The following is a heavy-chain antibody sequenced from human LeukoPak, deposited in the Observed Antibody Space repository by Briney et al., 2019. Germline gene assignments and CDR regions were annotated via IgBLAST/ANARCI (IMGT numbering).Heavy chain of an antibody. CDR3: ARGTTGTVLDY. D-gene: IGHD1-1*01. V-gene: IGHV4-59*10. J-gene: IGHJ4*02. CDR1: GGSFSGYY. CDR2: IYTSGST. Sequence: SETLSLTCAVYGGSFSGYYWSWIRQPAGKGLEWIGRIYTSGSTNYNPSLKSRVTMSVDTSKNQFSLKLSSVTAADTAVYYCARGTTGTVLDYWGQGTLVTVSS.